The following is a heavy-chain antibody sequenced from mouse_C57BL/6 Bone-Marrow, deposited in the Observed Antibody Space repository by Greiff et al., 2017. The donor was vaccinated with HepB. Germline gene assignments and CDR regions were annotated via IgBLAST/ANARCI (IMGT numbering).Heavy chain of an antibody. CDR1: GYTFTSYW. CDR3: YYGSSYY. J-gene: IGHJ2*01. Sequence: VQLQQPGAELVKPGASVKLSCKASGYTFTSYWMQWVKQRPGQGLEWIGEIDPSDSYTNYNQKSKGKATLTVDTSSSTAYMQLSSLTSEDSAVYYCYYGSSYYWGQGTTLTVSS. CDR2: IDPSDSYT. D-gene: IGHD1-1*01. V-gene: IGHV1-50*01.